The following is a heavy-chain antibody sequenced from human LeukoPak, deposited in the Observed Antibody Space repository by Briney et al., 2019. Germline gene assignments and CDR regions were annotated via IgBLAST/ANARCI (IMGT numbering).Heavy chain of an antibody. CDR2: IKQDGSEK. Sequence: GGSLRLSCAASGFIFSSYAMSWVRQAPGKGLEWVANIKQDGSEKYYVDSVKGRFTISRDNAKNSLYLQVNSLRAEDTAIYYCTRDVTIAARPYYYYYYMDVWGKGTTVTVSS. V-gene: IGHV3-7*01. D-gene: IGHD6-6*01. CDR3: TRDVTIAARPYYYYYYMDV. J-gene: IGHJ6*03. CDR1: GFIFSSYA.